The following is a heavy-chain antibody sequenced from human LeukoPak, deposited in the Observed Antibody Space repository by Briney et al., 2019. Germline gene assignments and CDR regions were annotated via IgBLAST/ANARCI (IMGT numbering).Heavy chain of an antibody. V-gene: IGHV3-21*01. D-gene: IGHD2-15*01. CDR2: ISSSSSYI. CDR3: AREGCSGGSCAELFDP. CDR1: GFTFSSYA. J-gene: IGHJ5*02. Sequence: NSGGSLRLSCAASGFTFSSYAMSWVRQAPGKGLEWVSSISSSSSYIYYADSVKGRFTISRDNAKNSLYLQMNSLRAEDTAVYYCAREGCSGGSCAELFDPWGQGTLVTVSS.